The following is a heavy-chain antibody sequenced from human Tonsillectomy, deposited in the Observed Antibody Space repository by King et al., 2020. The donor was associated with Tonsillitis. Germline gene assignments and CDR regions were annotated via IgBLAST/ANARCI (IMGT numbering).Heavy chain of an antibody. V-gene: IGHV3-11*01. CDR3: SFFWGPRTQFDH. J-gene: IGHJ4*02. D-gene: IGHD3-16*01. Sequence: HVQLVESGGGLVKPGGSLRLSCAASGFTFSDYYMTWIRQAPGKGLEWVSYISNTGTTVNYAASVRGRFTISRDDAKNSVYLQINNLRTDDTAMYYCSFFWGPRTQFDHWGRGALVIVSS. CDR1: GFTFSDYY. CDR2: ISNTGTTV.